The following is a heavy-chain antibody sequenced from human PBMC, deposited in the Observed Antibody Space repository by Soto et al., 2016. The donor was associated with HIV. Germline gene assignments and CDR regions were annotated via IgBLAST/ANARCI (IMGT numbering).Heavy chain of an antibody. CDR1: GFIFSDYD. J-gene: IGHJ3*01. Sequence: EVQLVESGGHLVQPGGSLRLSCEASGFIFSDYDMHWVRQVRGKGLEWVSGIDSAGDSYYSVPVKGRFSISREIAKNSLYLQMNSLRAGDTAVYYCVREATHDAFDVWGQGTIVTVSS. CDR3: VREATHDAFDV. V-gene: IGHV3-13*04. CDR2: IDSAGDS.